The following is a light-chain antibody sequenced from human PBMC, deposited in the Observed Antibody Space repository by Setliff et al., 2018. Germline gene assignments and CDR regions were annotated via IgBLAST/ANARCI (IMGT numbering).Light chain of an antibody. CDR3: SSFRSIATPEV. Sequence: QSVLTQPASVSGSPGQSITISCTGTSSDVGSHNSVSWYQHHPGKAPKLVIYEVSTRPSGVSNRFSGSKSVNTASLTISGLQAEDEADYYCSSFRSIATPEVFGTGTKVTVL. V-gene: IGLV2-14*01. CDR2: EVS. CDR1: SSDVGSHNS. J-gene: IGLJ1*01.